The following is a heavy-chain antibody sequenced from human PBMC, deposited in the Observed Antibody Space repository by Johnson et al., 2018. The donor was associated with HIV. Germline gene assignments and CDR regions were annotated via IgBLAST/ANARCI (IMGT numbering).Heavy chain of an antibody. CDR1: GFIFSNAW. V-gene: IGHV3-15*01. CDR3: TRVSLPPSYAFDF. J-gene: IGHJ3*01. Sequence: VQLVESGGGVVRPGRSLRLSCAASGFIFSNAWMSWVRQAPGKGLEWVGRIKSKTDGGTTDYAAPVKGRFTISRDDSKNSLYLQMNSLKTEDTAVYYCTRVSLPPSYAFDFWGQGTMVTVSS. CDR2: IKSKTDGGTT.